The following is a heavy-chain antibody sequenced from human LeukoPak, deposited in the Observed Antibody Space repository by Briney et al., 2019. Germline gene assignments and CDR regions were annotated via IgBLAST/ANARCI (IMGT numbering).Heavy chain of an antibody. CDR2: ISWDGGST. J-gene: IGHJ3*02. D-gene: IGHD1-26*01. CDR1: GFTFDDYT. CDR3: AGATVDASDI. Sequence: GGSLRLSCAASGFTFDDYTMHWVRQAPGKGLEWVSLISWDGGSTYYADSVKGRFTISRDNSKSSLYLQMNSLRTEDTALYYCAGATVDASDIWGQGTMVTVSS. V-gene: IGHV3-43*01.